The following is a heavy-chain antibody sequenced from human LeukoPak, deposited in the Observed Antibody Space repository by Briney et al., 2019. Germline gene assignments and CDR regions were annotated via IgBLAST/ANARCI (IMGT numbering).Heavy chain of an antibody. Sequence: GASVKVSCKASGYTFTGYYMHWVRQAPGQGLEWMGWINPNSGGTNYAQKFQGRVTMTRDKSISTAYMELSRLRSDDTAVYYCARDSPIHTAMVFPSVGYWGQGTLVTVSS. CDR3: ARDSPIHTAMVFPSVGY. V-gene: IGHV1-2*02. D-gene: IGHD5-18*01. CDR1: GYTFTGYY. CDR2: INPNSGGT. J-gene: IGHJ4*02.